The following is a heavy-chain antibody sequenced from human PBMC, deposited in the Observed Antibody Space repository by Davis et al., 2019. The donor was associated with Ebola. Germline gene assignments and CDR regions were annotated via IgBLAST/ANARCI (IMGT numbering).Heavy chain of an antibody. CDR3: TAYDSTFRNY. J-gene: IGHJ4*02. CDR2: ISWDGRST. CDR1: GFTFGDYA. V-gene: IGHV3-43D*03. D-gene: IGHD3-22*01. Sequence: GESLKISCAASGFTFGDYAMHWVRQAPGKGLEWVSLISWDGRSTAYADSVRGRFSISRDNSKKFLYLQMNGLRAEDTALYYCTAYDSTFRNYWGQGTLVTVSP.